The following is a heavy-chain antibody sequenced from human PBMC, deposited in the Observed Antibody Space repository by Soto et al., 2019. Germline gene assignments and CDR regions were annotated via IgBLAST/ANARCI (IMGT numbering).Heavy chain of an antibody. Sequence: SETLSLTCTVSGGSVSNGMYYWSWIRQPPGKGLEWIGYMHHTQGTNDNPSLRGRVHMSVDTSMNQFSLRLTSVTAADTAVYYCARVPFVGYFDWLDPWGHGTLVTVSS. CDR2: MHHTQGT. V-gene: IGHV4-61*01. CDR1: GGSVSNGMYY. D-gene: IGHD3-9*01. J-gene: IGHJ5*02. CDR3: ARVPFVGYFDWLDP.